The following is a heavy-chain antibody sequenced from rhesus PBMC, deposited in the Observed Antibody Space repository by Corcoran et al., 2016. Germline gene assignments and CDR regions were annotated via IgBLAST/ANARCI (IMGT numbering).Heavy chain of an antibody. J-gene: IGHJ4*01. CDR2: ISPYNGNK. V-gene: IGHV1-180*01. CDR3: TRGGSGSYSPFDY. D-gene: IGHD3-16*01. Sequence: QVQLVQSGAEIKQPGASVKLSCKASGYTFTSYYMHWVRQAPGQGLEWIVLISPYNGNKSYAQNFQGRVTITTDTSTSTGYMELSSLRSEDTAVYYCTRGGSGSYSPFDYWGQGVLVTVSS. CDR1: GYTFTSYY.